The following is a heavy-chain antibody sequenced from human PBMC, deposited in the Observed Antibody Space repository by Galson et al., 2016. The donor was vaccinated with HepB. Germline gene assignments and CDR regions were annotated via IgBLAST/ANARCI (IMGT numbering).Heavy chain of an antibody. Sequence: SVKVSCKASRGTFSSHGITWVRQAPGQGLEWMGEMIPMFGTVTYEQKFQGRVTVAADESTNTVYMELSSLRSEDTAVYYCAGGDGSGIYMDVWGQGTTVAVSS. CDR1: RGTFSSHG. D-gene: IGHD3-10*01. J-gene: IGHJ6*02. CDR2: MIPMFGTV. V-gene: IGHV1-69*13. CDR3: AGGDGSGIYMDV.